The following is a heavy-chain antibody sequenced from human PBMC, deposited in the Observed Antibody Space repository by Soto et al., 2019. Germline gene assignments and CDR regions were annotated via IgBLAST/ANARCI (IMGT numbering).Heavy chain of an antibody. CDR3: ARESEDLTSNFDY. CDR2: ISSTTNYI. J-gene: IGHJ4*02. Sequence: PGGSLRLSCAASGFTFTRYSMNWVRQAPGKGLEWVSSISSTTNYIYYAGSMKGRFTVSRDNAKNSVYLDMNSLSAEDTAVYYCARESEDLTSNFDYWGQGTLVTV. V-gene: IGHV3-21*01. CDR1: GFTFTRYS.